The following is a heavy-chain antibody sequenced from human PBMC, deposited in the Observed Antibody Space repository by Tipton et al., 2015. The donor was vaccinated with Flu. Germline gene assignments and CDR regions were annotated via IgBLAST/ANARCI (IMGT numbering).Heavy chain of an antibody. D-gene: IGHD5-24*01. J-gene: IGHJ4*02. Sequence: TLSLTCTISGGSISSSSFYWGWIRQSPGKGLEWIGSMYYSGSTYYNPSLKSRVTISVDTSKNQFSLKLSSVTAADTAVYYCARGDGYNFDYWGQGTLVTVSS. V-gene: IGHV4-39*07. CDR1: GGSISSSSFY. CDR3: ARGDGYNFDY. CDR2: MYYSGST.